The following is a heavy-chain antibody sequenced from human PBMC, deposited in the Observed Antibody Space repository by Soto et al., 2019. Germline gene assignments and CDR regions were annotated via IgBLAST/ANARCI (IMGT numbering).Heavy chain of an antibody. CDR1: GFTFSSYS. Sequence: GGSLRLSCAASGFTFSSYSMNWVRQAPGKGLEWVSSISSSSSYIYYADSVKGRFTISRDNAKNSLYLQMNSLRAEDTAVYYCATNALIVVVPAAILGFYGMDVWGQGTTVTVSS. V-gene: IGHV3-21*01. CDR2: ISSSSSYI. D-gene: IGHD2-2*02. J-gene: IGHJ6*02. CDR3: ATNALIVVVPAAILGFYGMDV.